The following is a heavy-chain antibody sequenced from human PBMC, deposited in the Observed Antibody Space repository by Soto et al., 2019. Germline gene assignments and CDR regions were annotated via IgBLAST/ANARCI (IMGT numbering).Heavy chain of an antibody. J-gene: IGHJ6*02. CDR3: AAPRDEYGSGVSWFTYGMDI. Sequence: GSLRLSCLAAGFTFSDFAMTWVRHVPGRGLEWVASLDGAGGSTYYAESVRGRFSISRDNSQNTLFLQMKRLTVDDTAIYYCAAPRDEYGSGVSWFTYGMDIWGQGTTVTVSS. V-gene: IGHV3-23*01. CDR2: LDGAGGST. CDR1: GFTFSDFA. D-gene: IGHD3-10*01.